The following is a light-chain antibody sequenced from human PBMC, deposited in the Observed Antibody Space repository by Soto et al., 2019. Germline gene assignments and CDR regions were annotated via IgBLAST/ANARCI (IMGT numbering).Light chain of an antibody. V-gene: IGKV3-20*01. CDR2: DAS. CDR1: QSVRSRY. CDR3: QQYGDSPYT. Sequence: EFVVTQSPGTLSLSLGERATLYCRTSQSVRSRYLAWYQQKPGQAPTLLIYDASSRPGCIPDRFLGSGSGTDFTLTISRLEPEDFAVYSCQQYGDSPYTFGQGTKLEIK. J-gene: IGKJ2*01.